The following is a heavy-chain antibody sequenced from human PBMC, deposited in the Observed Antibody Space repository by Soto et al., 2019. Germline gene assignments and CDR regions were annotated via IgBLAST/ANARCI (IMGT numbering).Heavy chain of an antibody. CDR2: ISTSIDAT. J-gene: IGHJ4*02. D-gene: IGHD6-6*01. CDR3: AKDRTVAARNFDY. Sequence: GGSLSLSCAASGFAFSNYAMHWVRPAPGKGLEWVSSISTSIDATYYADSVKGRFTISRDDSKNTLYLQMNSLRAEDSAVYYCAKDRTVAARNFDYWGQGTQVTVSS. CDR1: GFAFSNYA. V-gene: IGHV3-23*01.